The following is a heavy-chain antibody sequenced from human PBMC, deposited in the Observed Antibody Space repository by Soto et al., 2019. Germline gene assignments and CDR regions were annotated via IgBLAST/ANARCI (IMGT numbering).Heavy chain of an antibody. J-gene: IGHJ6*03. D-gene: IGHD4-4*01. Sequence: FLRLSSAASGLTFVDYAMHWVLQDQGEGLEWVSGISWNSGSIGYADSVKGRFTISRDNAKNSLYLQVNSLRAEDTALYYCAKDTDTRSPMTTGYYYMDVWGKGTTVTVSS. CDR3: AKDTDTRSPMTTGYYYMDV. CDR1: GLTFVDYA. V-gene: IGHV3-9*01. CDR2: ISWNSGSI.